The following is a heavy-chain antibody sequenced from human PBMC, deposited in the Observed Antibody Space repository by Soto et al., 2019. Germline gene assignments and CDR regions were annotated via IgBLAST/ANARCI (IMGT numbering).Heavy chain of an antibody. V-gene: IGHV3-21*01. CDR1: GFTFSSYS. CDR2: ISSSSSYI. CDR3: ARDQYCSGGSCFFIFDY. Sequence: GGSLRLSCAASGFTFSSYSMNWVRQAPGKGLEWVSSISSSSSYIYYADSVKGRFTISRDNAKNSLYLQMNSLRAEDTAVYYCARDQYCSGGSCFFIFDYWGQGTLVTVSS. J-gene: IGHJ4*02. D-gene: IGHD2-15*01.